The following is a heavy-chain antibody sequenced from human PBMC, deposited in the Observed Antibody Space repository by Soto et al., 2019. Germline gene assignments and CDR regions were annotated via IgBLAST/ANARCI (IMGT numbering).Heavy chain of an antibody. D-gene: IGHD3-16*01. V-gene: IGHV4-30-4*01. CDR1: GGSISSGDYY. CDR3: ARVIGGGHAFDI. Sequence: LSLTCTVSGGSISSGDYYWSWIRQPPGKGLEWIGYIYYSGSTYYNPSLKSRVTISVDTSKNQFSLKLSSVTAADTAVYYCARVIGGGHAFDIWGQGTMVTVSS. J-gene: IGHJ3*02. CDR2: IYYSGST.